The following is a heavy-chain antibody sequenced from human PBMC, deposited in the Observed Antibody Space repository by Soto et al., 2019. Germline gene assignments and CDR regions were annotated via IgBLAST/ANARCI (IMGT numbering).Heavy chain of an antibody. D-gene: IGHD6-25*01. CDR2: IYYSGST. CDR3: AKPLSSKRSGWYFLAS. V-gene: IGHV4-59*12. Sequence: SETLSLTCTVSGGSISSYYWSWIRQPPGKGLEWIGYIYYSGSTNYNPSLKSRVTISVDTSKNQLPLKLASMTAADTAVYYCAKPLSSKRSGWYFLASWARGTLVPVSS. CDR1: GGSISSYY. J-gene: IGHJ4*02.